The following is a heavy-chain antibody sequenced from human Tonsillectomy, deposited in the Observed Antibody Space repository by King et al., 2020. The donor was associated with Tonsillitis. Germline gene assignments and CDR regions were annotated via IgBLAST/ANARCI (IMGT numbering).Heavy chain of an antibody. CDR3: ARGPTYGDYND. V-gene: IGHV4-59*01. CDR2: FYFTGNT. J-gene: IGHJ4*02. CDR1: SASINNYY. D-gene: IGHD4-17*01. Sequence: VQLQESGPGLVMPSETLSLTCTVSSASINNYYWSWIRQPPGKGLEWIGYFYFTGNTNYNPSLRSRVTISIDTSKTRFSLKRDSVTAEDTAVYYCARGPTYGDYNDWGQGTLVTVSS.